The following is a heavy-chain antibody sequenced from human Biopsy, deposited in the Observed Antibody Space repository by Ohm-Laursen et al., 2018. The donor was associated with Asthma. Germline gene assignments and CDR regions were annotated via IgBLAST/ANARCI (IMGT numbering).Heavy chain of an antibody. CDR2: ISYDGSNK. J-gene: IGHJ5*02. CDR3: ARDEAVVVPAAIPGNWFDP. CDR1: GFTFSSYC. Sequence: SLRLSCTASGFTFSSYCMHWLRQAPCKGLAWVAVISYDGSNKYNADSVKGRFTISRDNSKNTLYLQMNSLRAEDAAVYYCARDEAVVVPAAIPGNWFDPWGQGTLVTVSS. V-gene: IGHV3-30*03. D-gene: IGHD2-2*01.